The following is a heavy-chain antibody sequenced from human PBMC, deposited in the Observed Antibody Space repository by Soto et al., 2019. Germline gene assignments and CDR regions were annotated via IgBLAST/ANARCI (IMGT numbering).Heavy chain of an antibody. CDR1: GFTFSNHA. Sequence: PVGSLRLSCAASGFTFSNHAMSWVRQAPGKGLEWVSVISTSGGSIYYADSVKGRFTLSRDNSKNTLYLQMNSLTGEDTAVYYCAKEQTFSSAPDYWGQGTLVTVSS. J-gene: IGHJ4*02. CDR3: AKEQTFSSAPDY. V-gene: IGHV3-23*01. CDR2: ISTSGGSI.